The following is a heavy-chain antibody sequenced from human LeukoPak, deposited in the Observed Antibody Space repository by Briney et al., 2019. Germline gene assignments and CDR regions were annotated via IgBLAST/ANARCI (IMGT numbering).Heavy chain of an antibody. CDR1: GDSVSSNSAA. CDR2: TYYRSKWYN. Sequence: SQTLSLTCAISGDSVSSNSAAWNWIRQFPSRGLEWLGRTYYRSKWYNDYAVSVKSRITINPDTSKNQFSLQLNSVTPEDTAVYYCAREQQLVPTYYYYGMDVWGQGTTVTVSS. CDR3: AREQQLVPTYYYYGMDV. D-gene: IGHD6-13*01. V-gene: IGHV6-1*01. J-gene: IGHJ6*02.